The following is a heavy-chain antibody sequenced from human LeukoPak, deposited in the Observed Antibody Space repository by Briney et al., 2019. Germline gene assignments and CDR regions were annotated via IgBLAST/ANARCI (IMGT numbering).Heavy chain of an antibody. J-gene: IGHJ5*02. V-gene: IGHV3-21*01. D-gene: IGHD1-26*01. Sequence: GGSLRLSCAASGFTFSSYSMNWVRQAPGKGLEWVSSISSSSSYIYYADSVKGRFTISKDNAKNSLYLQMNSLRAEDTAVYYCARDAVGSLPRFDPWGQGTLVTVSS. CDR3: ARDAVGSLPRFDP. CDR2: ISSSSSYI. CDR1: GFTFSSYS.